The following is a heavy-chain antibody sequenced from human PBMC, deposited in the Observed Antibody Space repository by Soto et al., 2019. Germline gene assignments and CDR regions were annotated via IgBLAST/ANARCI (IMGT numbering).Heavy chain of an antibody. D-gene: IGHD6-13*01. J-gene: IGHJ6*02. CDR3: ASRAPLLAAAPDYYYYGMDV. CDR2: IIPIFGTA. Sequence: GASVKVSCKASGGTFSSYAIGWVRQAPGQGLEWMVGIIPIFGTANYAQKFQGRVTITADESTSTAYMELSSLRSEDTAVYYCASRAPLLAAAPDYYYYGMDVWGQGTTVNVSS. CDR1: GGTFSSYA. V-gene: IGHV1-69*13.